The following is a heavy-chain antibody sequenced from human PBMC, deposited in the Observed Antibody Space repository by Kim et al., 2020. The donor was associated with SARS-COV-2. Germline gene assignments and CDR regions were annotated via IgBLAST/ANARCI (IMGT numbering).Heavy chain of an antibody. J-gene: IGHJ6*02. V-gene: IGHV3-48*02. D-gene: IGHD1-26*01. CDR1: GFTFSSYS. Sequence: GGSLRLSCAVSGFTFSSYSMNWVRQAPGKGLEWVSYIGSSSSAIYYADSVKGRFTISRDNAKKSLYLQMNSLRDEDTAVYYCAREGATYYYGMDVWGQGTTVTVSS. CDR3: AREGATYYYGMDV. CDR2: IGSSSSAI.